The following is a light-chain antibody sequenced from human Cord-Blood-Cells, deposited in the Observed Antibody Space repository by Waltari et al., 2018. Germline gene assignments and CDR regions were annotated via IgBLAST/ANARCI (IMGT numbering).Light chain of an antibody. CDR3: QQSYSTPIS. V-gene: IGKV1-39*01. CDR2: AAS. Sequence: DIQINQSPSSLSASVGDRVTITCRASQSISSYLNWYQQKPGKVPKLLIYAASSLKSGVPSRFSGSGSGIDFILTISSLQTEDFATYYGQQSYSTPISFVQGTRLEIK. CDR1: QSISSY. J-gene: IGKJ5*01.